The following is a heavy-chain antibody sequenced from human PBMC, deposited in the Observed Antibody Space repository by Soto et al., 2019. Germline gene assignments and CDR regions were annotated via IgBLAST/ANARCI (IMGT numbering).Heavy chain of an antibody. CDR3: AKDPNYGDYRDYYYGMDV. J-gene: IGHJ6*02. V-gene: IGHV3-30*18. CDR2: MSYDGSNK. CDR1: GFTFSSYG. D-gene: IGHD4-17*01. Sequence: PGGSLXLSCAASGFTFSSYGMYWVRQAPGKGLEWVAVMSYDGSNKYYADSVKGRFTISRDKSKNTLYLQMNSLRAEDTAVYYCAKDPNYGDYRDYYYGMDVWGQGTTVTVSS.